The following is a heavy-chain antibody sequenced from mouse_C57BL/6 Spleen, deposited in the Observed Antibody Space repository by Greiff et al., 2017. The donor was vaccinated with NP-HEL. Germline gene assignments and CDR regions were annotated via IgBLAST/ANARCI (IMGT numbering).Heavy chain of an antibody. Sequence: QVQLKQPGAELVKPGASVKLSCKASGYTFTSYWMHWVKQRPGQGLEWIGMIHPNSGSTNYNEKFKSKATLTVDKSSSTAYMQLSSLTSEDSAVYYCARNYYGSRAFDYWGQGTTLTVSS. CDR3: ARNYYGSRAFDY. V-gene: IGHV1-64*01. J-gene: IGHJ2*01. CDR1: GYTFTSYW. CDR2: IHPNSGST. D-gene: IGHD1-1*01.